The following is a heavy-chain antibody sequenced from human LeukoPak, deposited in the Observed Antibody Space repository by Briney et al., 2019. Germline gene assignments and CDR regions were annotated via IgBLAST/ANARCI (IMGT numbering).Heavy chain of an antibody. CDR2: INHSGST. D-gene: IGHD3-3*01. CDR1: GGSFSGYY. Sequence: KPSETLSLTCAVYGGSFSGYYWSWIRQPPGKGLEWIGEINHSGSTNYNPSLKSRVTISVDTSKNQFSLKLNSVTAADTAVYYCAIGIPVYGVIMIYYSYYMDVWGKGTTVTVSS. CDR3: AIGIPVYGVIMIYYSYYMDV. V-gene: IGHV4-34*01. J-gene: IGHJ6*03.